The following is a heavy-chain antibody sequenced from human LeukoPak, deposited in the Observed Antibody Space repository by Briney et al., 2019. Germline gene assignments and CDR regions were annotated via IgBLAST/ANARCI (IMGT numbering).Heavy chain of an antibody. V-gene: IGHV1-2*02. J-gene: IGHJ1*01. CDR3: ARAHCSSTSCFKGYFQH. Sequence: ASVKVSCKASGYTFTGYYMHWVRQAPGQGLEWMGWINPNSGGTNYAQKFQGRVTMTRDTSISTAYMELSRLRSDDTAVYYCARAHCSSTSCFKGYFQHWGQGTLVTVSS. CDR1: GYTFTGYY. CDR2: INPNSGGT. D-gene: IGHD2-2*01.